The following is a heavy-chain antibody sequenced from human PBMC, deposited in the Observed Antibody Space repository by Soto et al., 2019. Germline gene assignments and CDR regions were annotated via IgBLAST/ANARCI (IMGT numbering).Heavy chain of an antibody. J-gene: IGHJ1*01. CDR1: GFTFSSYA. Sequence: QVQLVESGGGVVQPGRSLRLSCAASGFTFSSYAMHWVRQAPGKGLEWVAVISYDGSNKYYADSVKGRFTISSDNSKNTLYLQMNSLRAEDTAVYYCARVTRGWGVGGQLVQSPYFQHWGQGTLVTVSS. CDR2: ISYDGSNK. CDR3: ARVTRGWGVGGQLVQSPYFQH. V-gene: IGHV3-30-3*01. D-gene: IGHD6-6*01.